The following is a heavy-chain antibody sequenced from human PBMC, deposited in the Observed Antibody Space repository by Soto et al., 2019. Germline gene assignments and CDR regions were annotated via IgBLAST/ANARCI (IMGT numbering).Heavy chain of an antibody. CDR2: IYHSGST. CDR1: GGSISSSNW. J-gene: IGHJ6*02. D-gene: IGHD1-7*01. Sequence: VSGGSISSSNWWSWVRQPPGKGLEWIGEIYHSGSTNYNPSLKSRVTISVDKSKNQFSLKLSSVTAADTAVYYCARGPTEELYGMDVWGQGTTVTVSS. V-gene: IGHV4-4*02. CDR3: ARGPTEELYGMDV.